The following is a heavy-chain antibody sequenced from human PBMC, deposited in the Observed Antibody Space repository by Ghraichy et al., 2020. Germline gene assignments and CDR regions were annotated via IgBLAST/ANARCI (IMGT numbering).Heavy chain of an antibody. CDR3: AKGPGTGHRYQLPR. V-gene: IGHV3-30*02. D-gene: IGHD2-2*01. J-gene: IGHJ4*02. CDR1: GFTFSSYG. CDR2: IRYDGSNK. Sequence: GGSLRLSCAASGFTFSSYGMHWVRQAPGKGLEWVAFIRYDGSNKYYADSVKGQFTISRDNSKNTLYLQMNSLRAEDTAVYYCAKGPGTGHRYQLPRWGQGTLVTVSS.